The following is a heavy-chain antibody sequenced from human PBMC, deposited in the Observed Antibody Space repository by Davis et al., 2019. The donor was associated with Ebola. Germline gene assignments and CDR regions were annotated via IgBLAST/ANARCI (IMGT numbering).Heavy chain of an antibody. Sequence: SETLSLTCAVYGGSFSGYYWSWIRQPPGKGLEWIGEINHSGSTNYNPPLKSRVTISVDTSKNQFSLKLSSVTAADTAVYYCARGAVSLGYYYYYGMDVWGQGTTVTVSS. CDR3: ARGAVSLGYYYYYGMDV. J-gene: IGHJ6*02. V-gene: IGHV4-34*01. CDR1: GGSFSGYY. CDR2: INHSGST. D-gene: IGHD2-8*01.